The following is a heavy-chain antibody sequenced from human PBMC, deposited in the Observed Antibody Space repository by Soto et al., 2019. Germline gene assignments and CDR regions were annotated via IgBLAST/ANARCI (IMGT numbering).Heavy chain of an antibody. J-gene: IGHJ4*02. CDR2: IRSKANSYAT. CDR3: TRGAGGPLDY. V-gene: IGHV3-73*01. Sequence: EVQLVESGGGLVQPGGSLKLSCAASGFTFSGSAMHWVRQASGKGLEWVGRIRSKANSYATAYAASVKGRFTISRDDSKNTAYLQMNSLKTKDTAVYYCTRGAGGPLDYWGQGTLVTVSS. CDR1: GFTFSGSA. D-gene: IGHD3-10*01.